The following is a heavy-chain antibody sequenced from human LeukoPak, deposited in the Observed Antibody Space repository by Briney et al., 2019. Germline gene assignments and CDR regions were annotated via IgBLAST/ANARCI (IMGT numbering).Heavy chain of an antibody. CDR3: ARVSGWYWFDQ. V-gene: IGHV3-64*01. Sequence: GGYRILSRSGSGCTFSMYAMQWVSQEAGNGVEYVAAISSDGRITYYANFVKGRFTISRDNSKNTLYLQMGSLRTEDLAVYYCARVSGWYWFDQWGQGTLVTVSS. CDR2: ISSDGRIT. CDR1: GCTFSMYA. D-gene: IGHD6-19*01. J-gene: IGHJ5*02.